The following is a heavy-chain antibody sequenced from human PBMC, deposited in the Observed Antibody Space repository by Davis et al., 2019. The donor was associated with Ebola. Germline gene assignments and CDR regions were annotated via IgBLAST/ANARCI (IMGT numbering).Heavy chain of an antibody. CDR3: ARVITGTTSARAPTYYYYGMDV. CDR1: GYTFTSHG. CDR2: INPNSGGT. D-gene: IGHD1-7*01. J-gene: IGHJ6*02. Sequence: ASVKVSCKAFGYTFTSHGISWVRQAPGQGLEWMGWINPNSGGTNYAQKFQGWVTMTRDTSISTAYMELSRLRSDDTAVYYCARVITGTTSARAPTYYYYGMDVWGQGTTVTVSS. V-gene: IGHV1-2*04.